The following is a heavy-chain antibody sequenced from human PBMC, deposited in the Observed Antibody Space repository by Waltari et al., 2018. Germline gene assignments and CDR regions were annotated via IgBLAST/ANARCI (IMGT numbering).Heavy chain of an antibody. CDR1: GFSIGSSA. CDR3: AKDHASSGWPTFDS. V-gene: IGHV3-23*01. CDR2: SSTSQATT. Sequence: EVQFLESGGDLVQPGGSLRLSCAASGFSIGSSAMSWVRQAPGKGPEWGASSTSQATTYYAGSVRGRFAIARDESDNKLYLQMSGLRAEDTARYYGAKDHASSGWPTFDSWGQGTQVTVSS. D-gene: IGHD6-19*01. J-gene: IGHJ4*02.